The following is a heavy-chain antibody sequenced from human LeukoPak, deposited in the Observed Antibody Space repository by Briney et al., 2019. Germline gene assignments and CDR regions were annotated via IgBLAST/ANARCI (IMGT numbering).Heavy chain of an antibody. V-gene: IGHV3-53*01. Sequence: GGSLRLSCAASGFTVSSNYMSWVRQAPGKGLEWVSVIYSGGSTYYADSVKGQFTISRDNSKNTLYLQMDSLRAEDTAVYYCARGSSVSSSWFFYFDYWGQGTLVTVSS. CDR3: ARGSSVSSSWFFYFDY. D-gene: IGHD6-13*01. CDR2: IYSGGST. CDR1: GFTVSSNY. J-gene: IGHJ4*02.